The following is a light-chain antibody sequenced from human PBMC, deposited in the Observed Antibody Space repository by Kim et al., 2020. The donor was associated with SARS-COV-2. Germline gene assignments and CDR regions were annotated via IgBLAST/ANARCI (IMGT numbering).Light chain of an antibody. CDR1: QRVSITY. Sequence: SPGERATLSCRASQRVSITYLAWYQQKPGQAPRLLIYGASSRATGIPDRFSGSGSGTDFTLTISRLEPEDFAVYYCQQYGSSFLTFGGGTKVDIK. CDR2: GAS. CDR3: QQYGSSFLT. V-gene: IGKV3-20*01. J-gene: IGKJ4*01.